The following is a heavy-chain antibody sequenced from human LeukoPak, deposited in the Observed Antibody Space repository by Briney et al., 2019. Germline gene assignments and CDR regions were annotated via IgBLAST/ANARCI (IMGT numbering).Heavy chain of an antibody. CDR3: AREGLGYCISTSCSAFDY. CDR2: IRANNGNT. D-gene: IGHD2-2*01. Sequence: ASVKVSCKSSGYTFTTYGNSWVRPAPGQGLEWMGWIRANNGNTRYSQKTQGRVSMTTDTSTRTAYMELRSLRSDDTAVYYCAREGLGYCISTSCSAFDYWGQGTLVTVSS. J-gene: IGHJ4*02. CDR1: GYTFTTYG. V-gene: IGHV1-18*01.